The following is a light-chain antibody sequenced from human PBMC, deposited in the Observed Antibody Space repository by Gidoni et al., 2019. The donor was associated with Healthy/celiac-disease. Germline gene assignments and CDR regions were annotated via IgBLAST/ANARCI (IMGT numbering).Light chain of an antibody. Sequence: YVLTQPPSVSVAPGKPARITCGGNNIGSKSVPWYQQKPGQAPVLVVYDDSDRPSGIPERFSGSKSGNTATLTISRVEAGDEADYYCQVWDSSSDHVVFGGGTKLTVL. CDR3: QVWDSSSDHVV. CDR1: NIGSKS. CDR2: DDS. V-gene: IGLV3-21*03. J-gene: IGLJ2*01.